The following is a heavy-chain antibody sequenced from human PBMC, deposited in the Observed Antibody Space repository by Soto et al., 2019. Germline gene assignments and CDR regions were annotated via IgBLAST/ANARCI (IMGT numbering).Heavy chain of an antibody. D-gene: IGHD3-22*01. V-gene: IGHV1-2*04. CDR1: GGTFSSYT. CDR2: INPNSGGT. J-gene: IGHJ5*02. CDR3: ARDSRGEYYDSSDCWFDP. Sequence: ASVKVSCKASGGTFSSYTISWVRQAPGQGLEWMGWINPNSGGTNYAQKFQGWVTMTRDTSISTAYMELSRLRSDDTAVYYCARDSRGEYYDSSDCWFDPWGQG.